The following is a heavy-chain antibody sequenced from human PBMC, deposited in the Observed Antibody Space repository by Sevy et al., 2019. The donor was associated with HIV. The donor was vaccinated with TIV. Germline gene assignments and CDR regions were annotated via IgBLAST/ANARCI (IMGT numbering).Heavy chain of an antibody. J-gene: IGHJ4*02. CDR2: ISYDGSND. Sequence: GGSLRLSCAASGFAFSTYTMHWVRQAPGKGLEWVAIISYDGSNDHYADSVKGRFTISRDNSKNTLYLQMNSLRAEDTAVYYCARVGYSYGSHRFIDYWGQGTLVTVSS. V-gene: IGHV3-30-3*01. CDR3: ARVGYSYGSHRFIDY. D-gene: IGHD5-18*01. CDR1: GFAFSTYT.